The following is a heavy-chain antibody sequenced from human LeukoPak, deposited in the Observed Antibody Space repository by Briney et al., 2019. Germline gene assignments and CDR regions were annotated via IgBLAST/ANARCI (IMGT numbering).Heavy chain of an antibody. CDR3: TRDLFWADGDY. CDR2: ISVYNGNT. CDR1: GYTFTSYA. D-gene: IGHD3-16*01. J-gene: IGHJ4*02. V-gene: IGHV1-18*01. Sequence: GASVTVSCKASGYTFTSYAMNWVRQAPGQGLEWLGWISVYNGNTKYAQKFQGRVTMTTDTSTSTVYMELRSLRSNDTAVYYCTRDLFWADGDYWGQGTLVTVSS.